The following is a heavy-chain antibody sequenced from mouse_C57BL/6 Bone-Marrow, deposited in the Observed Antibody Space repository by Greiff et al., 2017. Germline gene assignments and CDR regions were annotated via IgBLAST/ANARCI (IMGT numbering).Heavy chain of an antibody. D-gene: IGHD2-4*01. V-gene: IGHV1-52*01. CDR2: IDPSDSET. CDR1: GYTFTSYW. J-gene: IGHJ4*01. Sequence: QVQLKQPGAELVRPGSSVKLSCKASGYTFTSYWMHWVKQRPIQGLEWIGNIDPSDSETHYNHKFKDKATLTVDKSSSTAYMQLRSLTSEDSAVYYCAGGYDYGRGAMDYWGQGTSVTVSS. CDR3: AGGYDYGRGAMDY.